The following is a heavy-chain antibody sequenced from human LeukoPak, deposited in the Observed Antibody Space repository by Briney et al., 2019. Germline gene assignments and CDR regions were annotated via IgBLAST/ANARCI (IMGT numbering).Heavy chain of an antibody. Sequence: GGSLRLSCAASGFTFSTHGMHWVRQAPGTGLEWVAVIWYDGKTTYYADSVKGRFTISRDNSRSTLYLQMDSLRAEDTAVYYCARRGYSYVEDYWGQGTLVTVSS. CDR2: IWYDGKTT. CDR1: GFTFSTHG. V-gene: IGHV3-33*01. D-gene: IGHD5-18*01. J-gene: IGHJ4*02. CDR3: ARRGYSYVEDY.